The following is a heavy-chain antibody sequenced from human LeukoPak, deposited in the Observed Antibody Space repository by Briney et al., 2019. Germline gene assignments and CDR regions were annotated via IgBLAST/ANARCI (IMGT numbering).Heavy chain of an antibody. V-gene: IGHV3-43*01. CDR1: GFTFDDYT. D-gene: IGHD3-22*01. J-gene: IGHJ4*02. CDR2: ISWDGGST. CDR3: AKDKYDSSGYYEY. Sequence: GGSLRLSCAASGFTFDDYTMHWVRQAPGKGLEWVSLISWDGGSTHYADSVKGRFTISRDNSKNFLYLQMNSLRTEDTALYYYAKDKYDSSGYYEYWGQGTLVTVSS.